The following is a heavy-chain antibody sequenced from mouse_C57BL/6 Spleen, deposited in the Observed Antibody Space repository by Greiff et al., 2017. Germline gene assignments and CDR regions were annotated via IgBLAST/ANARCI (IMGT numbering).Heavy chain of an antibody. V-gene: IGHV1-42*01. Sequence: VQLQQSGPELVKPGASVKISCKASGYSFTGYYMNWVKQSPETSLEWIGEINPSPGGTTYNQKFKAKATLTVDKSSSTAYMQRRSLTSEDSAVCYGARRTYYSNYVWFAYWGQGTLGTVSA. J-gene: IGHJ3*01. CDR3: ARRTYYSNYVWFAY. D-gene: IGHD2-5*01. CDR2: INPSPGGT. CDR1: GYSFTGYY.